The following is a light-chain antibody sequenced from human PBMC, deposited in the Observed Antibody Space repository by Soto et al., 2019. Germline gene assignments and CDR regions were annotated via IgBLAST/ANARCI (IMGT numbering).Light chain of an antibody. V-gene: IGKV1-12*01. Sequence: SVSATKEDRVTITCRASQDVGKWLAWYQQKPGKAPTLLIHGASSLQSGVPPRYCGSGYGTDMTLAFSRLQPEDPATYYIQQANSFPSTFGQGTRLEIK. CDR1: QDVGKW. CDR2: GAS. J-gene: IGKJ5*01. CDR3: QQANSFPST.